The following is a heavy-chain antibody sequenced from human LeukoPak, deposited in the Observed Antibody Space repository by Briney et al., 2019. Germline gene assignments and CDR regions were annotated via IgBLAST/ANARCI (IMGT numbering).Heavy chain of an antibody. V-gene: IGHV4-34*01. J-gene: IGHJ4*02. Sequence: SGTLSLTCAVYAESFSDYYWSWIRQPPGKGLEWIGEINHSGSTNYNPSLKTRVTISIDTSNNQFSLKLSSVTAADTAVYYCARGRGVKYNSDRIYSFDYWGQGTLVTVSS. D-gene: IGHD1-1*01. CDR3: ARGRGVKYNSDRIYSFDY. CDR1: AESFSDYY. CDR2: INHSGST.